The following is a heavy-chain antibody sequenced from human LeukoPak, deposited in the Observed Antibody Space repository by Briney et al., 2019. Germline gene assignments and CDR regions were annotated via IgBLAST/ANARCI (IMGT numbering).Heavy chain of an antibody. D-gene: IGHD2-2*01. J-gene: IGHJ4*02. CDR1: GYPFTSYG. CDR3: ARGSGYPNGY. CDR2: ISGYDGNR. V-gene: IGHV1-18*01. Sequence: ASVEVSCKASGYPFTSYGISWVRQAPGQGLEWMGWISGYDGNRKYAEKFQGRVTVTTDTSTSTAYMDLTNLRSDDTAVYYCARGSGYPNGYWGQGTLVTVSS.